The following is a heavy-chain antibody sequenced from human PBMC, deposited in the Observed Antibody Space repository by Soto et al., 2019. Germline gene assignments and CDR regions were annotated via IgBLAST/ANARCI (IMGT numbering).Heavy chain of an antibody. D-gene: IGHD6-6*01. J-gene: IGHJ4*02. CDR2: ISSSSSYI. Sequence: GGSLRLSCAASGFTFSSYSMNWVRQAPGKGLEWVSSISSSSSYIYYADSVKGRFTISRDNAKNSLYLQMNSLRAEDTAVYYCAKYHSSSCGAEGFDHWGQGTLVTVSS. V-gene: IGHV3-21*01. CDR3: AKYHSSSCGAEGFDH. CDR1: GFTFSSYS.